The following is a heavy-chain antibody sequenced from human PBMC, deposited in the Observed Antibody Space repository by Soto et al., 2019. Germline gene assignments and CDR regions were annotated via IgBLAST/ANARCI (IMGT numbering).Heavy chain of an antibody. Sequence: ASVKVSCKTSGYVFTTYGVNWVRQAPGQGLEWMGWISGYNGNTNYPQKFQGRVTMTTDTSRSTAYMELRSLTLEDTAVYYCARGAHGSGYAVYWGQGTLVTVPQ. CDR1: GYVFTTYG. V-gene: IGHV1-18*01. D-gene: IGHD3-3*01. CDR3: ARGAHGSGYAVY. J-gene: IGHJ4*02. CDR2: ISGYNGNT.